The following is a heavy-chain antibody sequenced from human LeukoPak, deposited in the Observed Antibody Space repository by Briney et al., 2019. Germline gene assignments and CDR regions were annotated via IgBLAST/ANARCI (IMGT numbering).Heavy chain of an antibody. D-gene: IGHD2-2*01. CDR2: IHHSGSA. V-gene: IGHV4-30-4*01. CDR1: GDSISSGDFY. Sequence: SETLSLTCTVSGDSISSGDFYWSWVRQPPGKGLEWIAYIHHSGSAFYSRSLKRRVTISVDSSKNQFSLRLTSVTAADTAVYYCARHRSSTSFSAFCAWGQGTLVTVSS. CDR3: ARHRSSTSFSAFCA. J-gene: IGHJ5*02.